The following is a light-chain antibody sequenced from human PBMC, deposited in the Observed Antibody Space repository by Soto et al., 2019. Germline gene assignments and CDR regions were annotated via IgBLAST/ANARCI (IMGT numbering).Light chain of an antibody. J-gene: IGKJ1*01. V-gene: IGKV3-20*01. Sequence: EIVLTQSPATLSLSPGERASLSCRASQSVTDNYVAWYQQKPGQAPRLLIHGATFRATAVPDRFSGSGSGTDFTLTISSLDPEDFAVYHCQQYGNPPTFGQGTKVEIK. CDR2: GAT. CDR1: QSVTDNY. CDR3: QQYGNPPT.